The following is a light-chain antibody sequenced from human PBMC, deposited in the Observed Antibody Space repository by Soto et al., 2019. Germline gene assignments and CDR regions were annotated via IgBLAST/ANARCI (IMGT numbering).Light chain of an antibody. V-gene: IGLV2-8*01. CDR2: EVI. CDR3: SSYAGSNNFV. Sequence: HCARKKAASAYGVDVQAGSISCNETSSDVGDYNYVSWYQQHPGKAPKLMIYEVIKRPSGVPDRFSASKSGNTASLTVSGLQAEDEADYYCSSYAGSNNFVFGTGTKVTVL. J-gene: IGLJ1*01. CDR1: SSDVGDYNY.